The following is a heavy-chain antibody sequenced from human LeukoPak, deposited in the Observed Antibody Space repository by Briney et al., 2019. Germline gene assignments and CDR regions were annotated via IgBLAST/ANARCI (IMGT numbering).Heavy chain of an antibody. CDR3: ARPYYDSSGYRFDY. Sequence: PGGSLRLSCAASGFTFSNYAMHWVRQAPGKGLEWVAVLSYDGSDKYYADSVKGRFTISRDNSKNTLYLQMNSLRAEDTAVYYRARPYYDSSGYRFDYWGQGTLVTVSS. J-gene: IGHJ4*02. D-gene: IGHD3-22*01. CDR1: GFTFSNYA. V-gene: IGHV3-30-3*01. CDR2: LSYDGSDK.